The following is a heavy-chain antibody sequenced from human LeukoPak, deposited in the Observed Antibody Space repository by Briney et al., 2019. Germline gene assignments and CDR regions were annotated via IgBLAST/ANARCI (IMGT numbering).Heavy chain of an antibody. CDR1: GGTFSSYT. D-gene: IGHD6-19*01. J-gene: IGHJ5*02. V-gene: IGHV1-69*02. Sequence: SVKVSCKASGGTFSSYTISWVRQAPGQGLEWMGRIIPILGIANYAQKFQGRVTITADKSTSTAYMELSSLRSEDTAVYYCALTGYSSGWTPVNWFDPWGQGTLVTVSS. CDR2: IIPILGIA. CDR3: ALTGYSSGWTPVNWFDP.